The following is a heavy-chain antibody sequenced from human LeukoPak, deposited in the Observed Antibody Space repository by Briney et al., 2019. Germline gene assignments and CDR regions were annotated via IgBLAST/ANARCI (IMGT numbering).Heavy chain of an antibody. CDR1: EFTVNNNY. Sequence: GGSLRLSCAASEFTVNNNYMSWVRQAPGKGLEWVSTIYSAGSTNYADSVKGRFTISRDNSKNTMYLQMNSLRAEDTAVYYCAGGLRFGLIDYWGQGTLVTVSS. J-gene: IGHJ4*02. CDR2: IYSAGST. V-gene: IGHV3-53*01. D-gene: IGHD3-10*01. CDR3: AGGLRFGLIDY.